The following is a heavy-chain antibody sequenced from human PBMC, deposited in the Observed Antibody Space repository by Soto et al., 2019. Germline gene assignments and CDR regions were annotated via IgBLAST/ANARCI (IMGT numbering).Heavy chain of an antibody. V-gene: IGHV4-31*03. CDR1: GGSISSGGYY. J-gene: IGHJ6*02. CDR3: AGEGPDGGTYPISGMDV. Sequence: QVQLQESGPGLVKPSQTLSLTCTVSGGSISSGGYYWTWIRQHPGKGLAWIGYIYYSGSTYYNPSLKSRVTISIRPSKNQFYLKLGSVTAADTAVYYCAGEGPDGGTYPISGMDVWGQGTTVTVSS. D-gene: IGHD1-26*01. CDR2: IYYSGST.